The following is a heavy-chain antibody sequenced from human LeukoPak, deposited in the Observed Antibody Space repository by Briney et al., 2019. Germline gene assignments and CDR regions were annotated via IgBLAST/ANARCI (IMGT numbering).Heavy chain of an antibody. CDR1: DGSLSSHF. CDR3: VGRLEWERVRDAAFDV. Sequence: PSETLSLTCTVSDGSLSSHFWSWIRQPPGKGLEWIGYFYHCRSSFYNPSLNSRVTISIDTSKSQFSLKLRSVTAADTAVYYCVGRLEWERVRDAAFDVWGQGTMVTVSS. CDR2: FYHCRSS. D-gene: IGHD1-26*01. V-gene: IGHV4-59*11. J-gene: IGHJ3*01.